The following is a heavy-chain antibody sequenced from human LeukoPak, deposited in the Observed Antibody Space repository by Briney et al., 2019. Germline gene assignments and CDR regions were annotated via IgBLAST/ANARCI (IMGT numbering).Heavy chain of an antibody. CDR1: GFTFTSYA. CDR2: ISYDASNK. CDR3: AKDRGTTRYYFDY. D-gene: IGHD3-10*01. J-gene: IGHJ4*02. Sequence: PGGSLRLSCTASGFTFTSYAMHWVRQAPGKGLEWVAVISYDASNKYYADSVKGRFTISRDNSKNTLYLQMNSLRAEDTAVYYCAKDRGTTRYYFDYWGQGTLVTVSS. V-gene: IGHV3-30*04.